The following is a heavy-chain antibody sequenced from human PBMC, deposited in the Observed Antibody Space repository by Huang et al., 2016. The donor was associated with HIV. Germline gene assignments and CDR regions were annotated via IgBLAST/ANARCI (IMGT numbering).Heavy chain of an antibody. Sequence: QVQLVQSGAEVKKPGASVKVACKASYYSFTSFSINWVRQAPGQGLEWMGWISAYNGNTNYAQKFQGRVTMTTDTSTSTAYMELRSLTSDDTAVYYCARDNYSRTIAGSNWFDPWGQGTLVTVSS. D-gene: IGHD6-13*01. CDR2: ISAYNGNT. CDR3: ARDNYSRTIAGSNWFDP. CDR1: YYSFTSFS. V-gene: IGHV1-18*04. J-gene: IGHJ5*02.